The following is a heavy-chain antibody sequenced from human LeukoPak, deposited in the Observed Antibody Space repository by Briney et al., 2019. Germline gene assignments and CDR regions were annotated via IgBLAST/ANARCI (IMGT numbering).Heavy chain of an antibody. V-gene: IGHV3-23*01. CDR2: ISGSGGST. CDR1: GFTFSSYA. J-gene: IGHJ4*02. Sequence: GGSLRLSCAASGFTFSSYAMSWVRQAPGKGLEWASAISGSGGSTYYADSVKGRFTVSRDNSKNTLYLQMNSLRAEDTAVYYCAKPYSYGYGDFDYWGQGTLVTVPS. D-gene: IGHD5-18*01. CDR3: AKPYSYGYGDFDY.